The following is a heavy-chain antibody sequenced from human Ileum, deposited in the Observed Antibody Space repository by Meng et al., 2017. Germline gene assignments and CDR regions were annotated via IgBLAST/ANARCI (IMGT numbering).Heavy chain of an antibody. J-gene: IGHJ4*02. Sequence: QVRRRESGPRLVKPSGTLSLTCAVSGNWWSWVRQPPGKGLEWIGEIFQSGRTNYNPSLKSRVTISIDKSKSQISLQLSAVTAADTAVYSCATSNDRDVYYLGYWGQGTLVTVSS. V-gene: IGHV4-4*02. CDR1: GNW. CDR2: IFQSGRT. CDR3: ATSNDRDVYYLGY. D-gene: IGHD3-22*01.